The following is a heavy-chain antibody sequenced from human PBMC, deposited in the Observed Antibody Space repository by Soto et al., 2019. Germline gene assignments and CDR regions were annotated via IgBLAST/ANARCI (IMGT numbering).Heavy chain of an antibody. CDR3: ARESYDILTGPHRNFDY. Sequence: GGSLRLSCAASGFTFSSYSMNWVRQAPGKGLEWVSYISSSSSTIYYADSVKGRFTISRDNAKNSLYLQMNSLRDEDTAVYYCARESYDILTGPHRNFDYWGQGTLVTVS. V-gene: IGHV3-48*02. CDR1: GFTFSSYS. D-gene: IGHD3-9*01. J-gene: IGHJ4*02. CDR2: ISSSSSTI.